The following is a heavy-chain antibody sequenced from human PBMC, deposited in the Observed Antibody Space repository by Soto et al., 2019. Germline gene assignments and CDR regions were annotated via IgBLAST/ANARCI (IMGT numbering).Heavy chain of an antibody. Sequence: SETLSLTCIVSGDSISSSSYSWAWIRQPPGKGLEWIGYIYYSGSTNYNPSLKSRVTISVDTSKNQFSLKLSSVTAADTAVYYCARVVGGGSYYFDYWGQGTLVTVSS. V-gene: IGHV4-61*05. CDR2: IYYSGST. CDR1: GDSISSSSYS. J-gene: IGHJ4*02. D-gene: IGHD1-26*01. CDR3: ARVVGGGSYYFDY.